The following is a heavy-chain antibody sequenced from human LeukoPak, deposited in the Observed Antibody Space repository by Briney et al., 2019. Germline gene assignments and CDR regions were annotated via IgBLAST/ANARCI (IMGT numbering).Heavy chain of an antibody. CDR2: INQDGSGK. V-gene: IGHV3-7*01. CDR3: AEGTTG. CDR1: GFTFSRHW. Sequence: GGSLRLSCATSGFTFSRHWMSWARQAPGEGREWVANINQDGSGKYYVDSVKGRFTISRDNAKNSLYLQMNSLRSEDTAIYYCAEGTTGWGQGTLVTVSS. J-gene: IGHJ1*01. D-gene: IGHD1-1*01.